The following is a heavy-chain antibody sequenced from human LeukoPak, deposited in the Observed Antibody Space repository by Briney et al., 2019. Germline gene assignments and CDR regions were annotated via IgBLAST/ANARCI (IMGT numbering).Heavy chain of an antibody. V-gene: IGHV1-69*05. CDR3: AKDAIPPHYYSFAFGFDI. CDR1: GGTFSSYA. CDR2: IIPIFGTA. J-gene: IGHJ3*02. Sequence: ASVKVSCKASGGTFSSYAISWVRQAPGQGLEWMGRIIPIFGTANYAQKFQGRVTITTDESTRTAYMELSSLRSEDTAVYYCAKDAIPPHYYSFAFGFDIWGQGTMVTVSS. D-gene: IGHD3-10*01.